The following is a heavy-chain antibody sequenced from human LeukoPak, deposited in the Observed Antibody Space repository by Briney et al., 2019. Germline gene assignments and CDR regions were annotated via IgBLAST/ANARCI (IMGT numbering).Heavy chain of an antibody. CDR2: IYYSGST. CDR1: GGSISSGGYY. D-gene: IGHD6-25*01. Sequence: SETLSLTCTVSGGSISSGGYYWGWIRQPPGKGLEWIASIYYSGSTYYNPSLKSRVTISVDTSKNQFSLKMSSVTAADTAVYYCARDSSGWNNWFDPWGQGTLVTVSS. J-gene: IGHJ5*02. CDR3: ARDSSGWNNWFDP. V-gene: IGHV4-39*07.